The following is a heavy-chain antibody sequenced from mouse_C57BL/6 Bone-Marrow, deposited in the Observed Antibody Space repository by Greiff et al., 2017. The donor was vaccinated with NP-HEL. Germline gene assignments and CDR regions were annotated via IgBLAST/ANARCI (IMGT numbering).Heavy chain of an antibody. CDR3: AIQGPAWFAY. CDR2: IYPRDGST. V-gene: IGHV1-85*01. CDR1: GYTFTSYD. D-gene: IGHD3-3*01. J-gene: IGHJ3*01. Sequence: QVHVKQSGPELVKPGASVKLSCKASGYTFTSYDINWVKQRPGQGLEWIGWIYPRDGSTKYNEKFKGKATLTVDTSSSTSYMELHSLTSEDSAVYFCAIQGPAWFAYWGQGTLVTVSA.